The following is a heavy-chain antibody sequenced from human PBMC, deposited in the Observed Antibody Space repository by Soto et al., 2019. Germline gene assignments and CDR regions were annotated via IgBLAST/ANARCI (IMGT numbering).Heavy chain of an antibody. CDR3: ARGYCSGGSSSGYYKDV. CDR2: INSDGSST. CDR1: GFTFSSYW. J-gene: IGHJ6*03. V-gene: IGHV3-74*01. D-gene: IGHD2-15*01. Sequence: GGSLRLSCAASGFTFSSYWMHWVRQAPGKGLVWVSRINSDGSSTSYADSVKGRFTISRDNAKNTLYLQMNSLRAEDTAVYYCARGYCSGGSSSGYYKDVGGKGTTVTVSS.